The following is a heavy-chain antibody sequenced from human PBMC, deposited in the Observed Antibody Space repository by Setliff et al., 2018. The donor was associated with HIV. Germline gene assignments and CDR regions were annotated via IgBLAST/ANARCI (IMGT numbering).Heavy chain of an antibody. J-gene: IGHJ6*02. CDR1: GYTFTGHH. D-gene: IGHD2-2*01. Sequence: ASVKVSCKASGYTFTGHHLHWVRQAPGQGLEWLGWVNPNSGDAIYAQNFQGRVTMTRDTSINAAYMELRGLRSDDTAVYYCARNFGPSPSGKYYYYYGMDIWGQGTTVTVSS. CDR2: VNPNSGDA. V-gene: IGHV1-2*02. CDR3: ARNFGPSPSGKYYYYYGMDI.